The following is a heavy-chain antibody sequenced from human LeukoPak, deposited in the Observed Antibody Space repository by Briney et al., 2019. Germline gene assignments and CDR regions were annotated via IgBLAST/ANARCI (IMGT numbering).Heavy chain of an antibody. V-gene: IGHV4-59*01. CDR3: ARGRITMARGVTISGGYYFDY. CDR2: IYYSGST. Sequence: SETLSLTCTVSGGSISSYYWSWIRQPPGKGLEWIGYIYYSGSTNYNPSLKSRVTISVDTSKNQFSLKLSSVTAADTAVYYCARGRITMARGVTISGGYYFDYWGQGTLVTVSS. D-gene: IGHD3-10*01. J-gene: IGHJ4*02. CDR1: GGSISSYY.